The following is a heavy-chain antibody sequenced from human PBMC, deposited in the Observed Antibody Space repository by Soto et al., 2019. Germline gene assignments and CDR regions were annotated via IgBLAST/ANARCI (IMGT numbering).Heavy chain of an antibody. J-gene: IGHJ6*02. V-gene: IGHV4-34*01. D-gene: IGHD5-12*01. Sequence: SETLSLTCAVYGGSFSGYYWSWIRQPPGKGLEWIGEINHSGSTNYNPSLKSRVTISVDTSKNQFSLKLSSVTAADTAVYYCARAWLYYYYGMDVWGQGTTVTSP. CDR2: INHSGST. CDR3: ARAWLYYYYGMDV. CDR1: GGSFSGYY.